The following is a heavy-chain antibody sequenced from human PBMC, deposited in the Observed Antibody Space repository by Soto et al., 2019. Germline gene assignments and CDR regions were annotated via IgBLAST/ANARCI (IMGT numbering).Heavy chain of an antibody. V-gene: IGHV3-23*01. Sequence: GGSLRLSCAASGFTFSSYAMSWVRQAPGKGLEWVSAISGSGGSTDYADSVKGRFTISRDNSKNTLYLQMNSLRAEDTAVYYCAKGSSFDPILNWFDPWGQGTLVTVSS. CDR3: AKGSSFDPILNWFDP. J-gene: IGHJ5*02. CDR2: ISGSGGST. CDR1: GFTFSSYA.